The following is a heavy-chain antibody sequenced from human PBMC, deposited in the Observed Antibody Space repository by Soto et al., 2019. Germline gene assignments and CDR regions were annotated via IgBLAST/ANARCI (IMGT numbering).Heavy chain of an antibody. CDR3: ARVPTMVRGVIGWFDP. Sequence: PSETLSLTCAVSGDSISSGYYWAWIRQPPGKGLEWIGSIYHSGTTYYNPSLESRVTISVDTSKNQFSLKLSSVTAADTAVYYCARVPTMVRGVIGWFDPWGQGTLVTVSS. CDR1: GDSISSGYY. J-gene: IGHJ5*02. D-gene: IGHD3-10*01. CDR2: IYHSGTT. V-gene: IGHV4-38-2*01.